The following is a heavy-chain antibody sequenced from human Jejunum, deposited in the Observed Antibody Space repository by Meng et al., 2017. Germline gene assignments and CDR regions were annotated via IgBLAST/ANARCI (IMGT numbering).Heavy chain of an antibody. CDR3: ARDLSVGSFDY. CDR2: VYADGSKI. D-gene: IGHD2-15*01. J-gene: IGHJ4*02. V-gene: IGHV3-33*01. Sequence: GGSLRLSCAASGFRISHYGMHWVRQAPGRGLEWVAGVYADGSKILYADSVKGRLIISRDFSKNTLYLQMNILTADDTAVYYCARDLSVGSFDYGGQGTSVTV. CDR1: GFRISHYG.